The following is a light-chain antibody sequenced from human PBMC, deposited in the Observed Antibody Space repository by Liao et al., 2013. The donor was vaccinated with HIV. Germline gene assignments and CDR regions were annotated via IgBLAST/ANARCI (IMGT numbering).Light chain of an antibody. CDR1: KLGDNF. CDR3: QVWDSSSDHVV. J-gene: IGLJ2*01. CDR2: QDD. V-gene: IGLV3-1*01. Sequence: SYELIQPPSVSVSPGQTASITCSGGKLGDNFAFWYQQRPGQSPILVIYQDDQRPSGIPARFSGSNSGNTATLTISRVEAGDEADYFCQVWDSSSDHVVFGGGTKLTVL.